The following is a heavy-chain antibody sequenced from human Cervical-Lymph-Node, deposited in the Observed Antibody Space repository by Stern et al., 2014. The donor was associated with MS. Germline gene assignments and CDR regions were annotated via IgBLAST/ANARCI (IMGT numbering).Heavy chain of an antibody. V-gene: IGHV1-46*04. D-gene: IGHD5-18*01. CDR3: AREHTAMGFGF. Sequence: VQLVQSGAEVKKPGASVKVSCKATGYTFINFYMHWVRQAPGQGLEWMGIINPSDASTSYAQTWQGRVTMTRDTSTNTFYMELGSLRSEDTAVYYCAREHTAMGFGFWGQGTLVTVSS. CDR2: INPSDAST. CDR1: GYTFINFY. J-gene: IGHJ4*02.